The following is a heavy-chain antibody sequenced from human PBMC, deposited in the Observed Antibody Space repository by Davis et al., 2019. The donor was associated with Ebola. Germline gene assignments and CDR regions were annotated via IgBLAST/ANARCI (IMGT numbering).Heavy chain of an antibody. CDR2: INPRGGSI. J-gene: IGHJ4*02. CDR1: GYTFTNYY. D-gene: IGHD2-15*01. V-gene: IGHV1-46*03. Sequence: ASVKVSCKASGYTFTNYYMHWVRQAPGQGLEWMGRINPRGGSISYAQRFQGRVTMTRDTSTSTVYMELSSLRSEDTALYYCGRGSVAWPLDFWGQGTLVTVSS. CDR3: GRGSVAWPLDF.